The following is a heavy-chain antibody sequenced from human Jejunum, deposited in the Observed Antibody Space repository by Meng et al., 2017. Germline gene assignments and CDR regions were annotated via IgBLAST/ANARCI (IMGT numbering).Heavy chain of an antibody. CDR1: GGSFNNYY. D-gene: IGHD6-13*01. CDR3: ASLSSSWSGADY. CDR2: IHQSGST. J-gene: IGHJ4*02. V-gene: IGHV4-34*01. Sequence: QVQLQQWGAGLLKPSETLSLTCAIYGGSFNNYYWSWIRQPPGEGLEWIGEIHQSGSTNYNPSLKSRVTISVDSSKNQFFLDLSSVTAADTAVYYCASLSSSWSGADYWGPGTLVTVSS.